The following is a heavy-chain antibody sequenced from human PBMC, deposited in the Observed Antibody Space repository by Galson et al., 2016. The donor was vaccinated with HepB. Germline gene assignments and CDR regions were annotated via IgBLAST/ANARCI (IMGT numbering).Heavy chain of an antibody. D-gene: IGHD6-19*01. CDR2: TYYRSKWYI. CDR3: ARAIDSSGWSETDAFDI. V-gene: IGHV6-1*01. CDR1: GDSVSSDRAA. Sequence: CAISGDSVSSDRAAWNWIRQSPSRGLEWLGRTYYRSKWYIDYALSVKGRITITPDTSKNQFSLQLNSVTPEYTAVYYCARAIDSSGWSETDAFDIWGQGTMVTVSS. J-gene: IGHJ3*02.